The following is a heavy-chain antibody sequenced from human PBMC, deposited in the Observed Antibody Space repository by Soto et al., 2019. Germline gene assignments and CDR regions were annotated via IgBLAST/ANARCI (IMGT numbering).Heavy chain of an antibody. J-gene: IGHJ6*02. CDR3: ARSKGGEWIQPGEYYYYYGMDV. Sequence: ASVKVSCKASGGTFSSYAISGVRQAPGQGLEWMGGIIPIFGTANYAQKFQGRVTITADESTSTAYMELSSLRSEDTAVYYCARSKGGEWIQPGEYYYYYGMDVWGQGTTVTVSS. CDR1: GGTFSSYA. CDR2: IIPIFGTA. V-gene: IGHV1-69*13. D-gene: IGHD5-18*01.